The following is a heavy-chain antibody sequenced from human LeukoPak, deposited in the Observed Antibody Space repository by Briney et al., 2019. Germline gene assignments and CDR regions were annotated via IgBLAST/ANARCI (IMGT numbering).Heavy chain of an antibody. CDR1: GYTFTGYY. Sequence: ASVKVSCKASGYTFTGYYMHWVRQAPGQGLEWMGWINPNSGGTNYAQKFQGRVTMTMETSISTAYMELSRLRSDDTAVYYCARAVSRVSSTSCLGDWGQGTLVTVSS. CDR3: ARAVSRVSSTSCLGD. D-gene: IGHD2-2*01. CDR2: INPNSGGT. J-gene: IGHJ4*02. V-gene: IGHV1-2*02.